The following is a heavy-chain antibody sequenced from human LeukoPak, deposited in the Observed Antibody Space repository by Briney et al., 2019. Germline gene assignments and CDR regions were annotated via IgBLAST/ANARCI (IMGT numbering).Heavy chain of an antibody. CDR3: ARRGGPGYYYYYMDV. CDR1: GYSFTSYW. Sequence: GESLKISCKGSGYSFTSYWIGWVRQMPGKGLEWMGIIYPGDSDTRYSPSFQGQVTISADKSISTAYLQWSSLKASDTAMYYCARRGGPGYYYYYMDVWGKGTTVTVSS. CDR2: IYPGDSDT. V-gene: IGHV5-51*01. D-gene: IGHD3-16*01. J-gene: IGHJ6*03.